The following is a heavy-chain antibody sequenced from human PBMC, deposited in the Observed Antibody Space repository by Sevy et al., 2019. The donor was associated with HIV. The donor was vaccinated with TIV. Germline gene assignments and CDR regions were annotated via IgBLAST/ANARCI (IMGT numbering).Heavy chain of an antibody. J-gene: IGHJ5*02. Sequence: GGSLRLSCAASGCTFSGSAMHWVRQASGKGLEWVGRIRSKANSYATAYAASVKGRFTISRDDSKNTAYLQMNSLKTEDTAEYYCTTGITMIVVVITWSQGTLVTVSS. V-gene: IGHV3-73*01. CDR1: GCTFSGSA. CDR2: IRSKANSYAT. D-gene: IGHD3-22*01. CDR3: TTGITMIVVVIT.